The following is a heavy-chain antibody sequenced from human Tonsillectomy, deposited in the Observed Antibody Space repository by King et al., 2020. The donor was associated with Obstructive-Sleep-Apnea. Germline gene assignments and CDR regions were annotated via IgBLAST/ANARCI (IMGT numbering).Heavy chain of an antibody. J-gene: IGHJ4*02. CDR3: AKAGPDAIPPTHY. CDR1: GFTFSRYW. V-gene: IGHV3-74*01. Sequence: VQLVESGGGLVQPGGSLRLSCAASGFTFSRYWMHWVRQAPGKGLVWGARINGDGSTTANADSVKGRCTISRDNAKSTLHRQMNSLRVDDAAVYFCAKAGPDAIPPTHYWGRGVLVSVSS. D-gene: IGHD2-8*02. CDR2: INGDGSTT.